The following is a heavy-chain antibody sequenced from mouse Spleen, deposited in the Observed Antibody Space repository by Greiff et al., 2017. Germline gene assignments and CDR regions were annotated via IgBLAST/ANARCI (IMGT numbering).Heavy chain of an antibody. D-gene: IGHD2-1*01. CDR2: IDPENGDT. CDR1: GFNIKDDY. CDR3: TTRGNYGYFDY. Sequence: VKLMESGAELVRPGASVKLSCTASGFNIKDDYMHWVKQRPEQGLEWIGWIDPENGDTEYASKFQGKATITADTSSNTAYLQLSSLTSEDTAVYYCTTRGNYGYFDYWGQGTTLTVSS. V-gene: IGHV14-4*01. J-gene: IGHJ2*01.